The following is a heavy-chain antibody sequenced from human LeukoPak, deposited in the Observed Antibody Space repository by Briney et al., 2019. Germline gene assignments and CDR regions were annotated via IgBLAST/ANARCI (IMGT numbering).Heavy chain of an antibody. D-gene: IGHD3-9*01. CDR2: IYYSGST. J-gene: IGHJ2*01. CDR3: ARGLLYYDILTGYYQNDRNWYFDL. Sequence: PSETLSLTCTVSGGSISSYYWSWIRQPPGKGLEWIGYIYYSGSTNYNPSLKSRVTISVDTSKNQFSLKLSSVTAADTAVYYCARGLLYYDILTGYYQNDRNWYFDLWGRGTLVTVSS. CDR1: GGSISSYY. V-gene: IGHV4-59*01.